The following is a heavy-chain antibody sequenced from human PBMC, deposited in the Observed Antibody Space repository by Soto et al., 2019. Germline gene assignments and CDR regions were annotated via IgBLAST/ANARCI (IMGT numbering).Heavy chain of an antibody. CDR3: ARTDIGNWFDP. J-gene: IGHJ5*02. D-gene: IGHD2-15*01. V-gene: IGHV4-39*01. Sequence: PSETLSLTGSVSGDSIRSSEYYWGWIRQPPEKGLEWIGSVSYGESPYYNPSLKSRVTISVDTSRNQIALRLTSVTATDTAVYYCARTDIGNWFDPWGRGTLVTVSS. CDR1: GDSIRSSEYY. CDR2: VSYGESP.